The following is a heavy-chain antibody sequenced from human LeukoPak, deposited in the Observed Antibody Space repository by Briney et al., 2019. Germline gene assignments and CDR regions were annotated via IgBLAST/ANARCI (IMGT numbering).Heavy chain of an antibody. V-gene: IGHV3-33*01. CDR1: GFTFSSYG. J-gene: IGHJ6*02. CDR2: IWYDGSNK. CDR3: AREEEDYDSSGYYSYYYYGMDV. Sequence: GGSLRLSCAASGFTFSSYGMHWVRQAPGKGLEWVAVIWYDGSNKYYADSVKGRFTISRDNSKNTLYLQMNSLRAEDTAVYYCAREEEDYDSSGYYSYYYYGMDVWGQGTTVTVSS. D-gene: IGHD3-22*01.